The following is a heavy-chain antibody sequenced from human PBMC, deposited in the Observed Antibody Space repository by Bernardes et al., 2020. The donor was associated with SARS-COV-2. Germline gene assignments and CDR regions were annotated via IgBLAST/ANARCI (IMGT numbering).Heavy chain of an antibody. CDR1: GTSISNYY. D-gene: IGHD3-10*02. J-gene: IGHJ4*02. Sequence: SETLSLTCTVSGTSISNYYWTWVRQPPGKGLEWIGYIYSSGRANYNPSLESRVTFSVDTSQSQFSLKLTSVTAADTAIYYCARDVPPSIWGQGALVTVSS. CDR2: IYSSGRA. CDR3: ARDVPPSI. V-gene: IGHV4-59*01.